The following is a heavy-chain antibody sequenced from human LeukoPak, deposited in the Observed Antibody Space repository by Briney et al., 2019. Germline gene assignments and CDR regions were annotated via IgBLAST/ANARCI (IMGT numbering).Heavy chain of an antibody. V-gene: IGHV3-48*01. CDR3: ARGFRGVPAAHPTWFDP. Sequence: GGSLRLSCAASGFTFSSYSMNWVRQAPGKGLEWVSYISSSSSTIYYADSVKGRFTISRDNAKNSLYLQMNSLRAEDAAVYYCARGFRGVPAAHPTWFDPWGQGTLVTVSS. CDR2: ISSSSSTI. D-gene: IGHD2-2*01. J-gene: IGHJ5*02. CDR1: GFTFSSYS.